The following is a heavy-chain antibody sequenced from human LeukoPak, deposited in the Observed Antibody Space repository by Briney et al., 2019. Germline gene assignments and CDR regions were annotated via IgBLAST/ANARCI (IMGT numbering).Heavy chain of an antibody. Sequence: ASVEVSCKASGYTFTKYVVHWVRQAPGQRPEWMGWINAGNGDTKYSQNFQDRVTITRDTSANTAYMELSSLTSEDTALYYCARDDCGDTCYPGGYWGQGTTVTVSS. CDR2: INAGNGDT. J-gene: IGHJ6*02. CDR1: GYTFTKYV. D-gene: IGHD2-21*01. V-gene: IGHV1-3*01. CDR3: ARDDCGDTCYPGGY.